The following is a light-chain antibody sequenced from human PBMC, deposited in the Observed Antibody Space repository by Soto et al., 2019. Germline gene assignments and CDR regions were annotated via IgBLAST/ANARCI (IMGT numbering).Light chain of an antibody. J-gene: IGKJ4*01. CDR2: DAS. CDR1: QSVSSY. CDR3: YQRSNWPPT. V-gene: IGKV3-11*01. Sequence: EIVLTQSPATLSLSPGERATLSCRASQSVSSYLAWYQQEPGQAPRLLIYDASNRATGIPARFSGSGSGTDSTLTISSLEPEDFAVYYCYQRSNWPPTFGGGTKVDIK.